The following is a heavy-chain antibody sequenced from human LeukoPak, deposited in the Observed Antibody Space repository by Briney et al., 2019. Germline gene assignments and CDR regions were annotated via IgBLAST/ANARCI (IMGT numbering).Heavy chain of an antibody. CDR1: GFTFSSYA. J-gene: IGHJ4*02. D-gene: IGHD4-17*01. V-gene: IGHV3-23*01. Sequence: GGSLRLSCAVSGFTFSSYAMSWVRQAPGKGLEWVSAISGSDDSTYYADSVKGRFTISRDNSRNTLYLQVNSLRAEDTAVYYCPKEDTLTTVYLDYWGQGTLVTVSS. CDR3: PKEDTLTTVYLDY. CDR2: ISGSDDST.